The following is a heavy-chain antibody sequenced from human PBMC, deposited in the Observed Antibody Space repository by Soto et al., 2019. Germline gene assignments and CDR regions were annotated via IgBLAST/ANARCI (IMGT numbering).Heavy chain of an antibody. CDR1: GFTFASYV. D-gene: IGHD3-16*02. Sequence: LRLSCAGSGFTFASYVMTWVRQAPGKGLEWVSSISATGGSTYYAGSVKGRFTISRDNSKNTLYLQMNSLRAEDTAIYYCANAEHPRRSIGFDYWGQGTLVTVSS. J-gene: IGHJ4*02. V-gene: IGHV3-23*01. CDR2: ISATGGST. CDR3: ANAEHPRRSIGFDY.